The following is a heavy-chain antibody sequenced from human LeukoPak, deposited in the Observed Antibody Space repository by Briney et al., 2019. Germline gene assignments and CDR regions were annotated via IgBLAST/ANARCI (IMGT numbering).Heavy chain of an antibody. Sequence: GRSLRLSCAASGFTFRTYAMHWVRQAPGKGLEWVTVISYDGSQKDYADSVKGRFTISRDNSKSTLFLQMNSLRAEDTAVYYCARFRTDNWFDPWGQGTLVTVSS. CDR2: ISYDGSQK. D-gene: IGHD1-1*01. CDR1: GFTFRTYA. J-gene: IGHJ5*02. CDR3: ARFRTDNWFDP. V-gene: IGHV3-30-3*01.